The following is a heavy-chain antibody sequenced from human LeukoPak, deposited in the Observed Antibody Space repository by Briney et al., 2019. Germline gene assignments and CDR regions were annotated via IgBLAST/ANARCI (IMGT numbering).Heavy chain of an antibody. D-gene: IGHD3-10*01. V-gene: IGHV4-28*01. Sequence: SETLSLTCAVSGYSITSSSWWGWIRQPPGKGLEWIGYIYHSGTTYYNPSLQSRVTMSVDTSKNQFSLKLSSVTAADTAVYYCARKENVYYYFDYWGQGTLVTVSS. CDR2: IYHSGTT. CDR1: GYSITSSSW. J-gene: IGHJ4*02. CDR3: ARKENVYYYFDY.